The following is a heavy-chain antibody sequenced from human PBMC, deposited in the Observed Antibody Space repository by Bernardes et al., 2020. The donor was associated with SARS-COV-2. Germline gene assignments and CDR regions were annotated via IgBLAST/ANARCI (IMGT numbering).Heavy chain of an antibody. Sequence: ASVKVSCKASGYTFTSYGISWVRQAPGQGLEWMGWISAYNGNTNYAQKLQGRVTMTTDTSTSTAYMELRSLRSDDTAVYYCARDYGPLKTYYDFWSGYSHPIPDYWGQGTLVTVSS. CDR1: GYTFTSYG. V-gene: IGHV1-18*01. D-gene: IGHD3-3*01. CDR2: ISAYNGNT. J-gene: IGHJ4*02. CDR3: ARDYGPLKTYYDFWSGYSHPIPDY.